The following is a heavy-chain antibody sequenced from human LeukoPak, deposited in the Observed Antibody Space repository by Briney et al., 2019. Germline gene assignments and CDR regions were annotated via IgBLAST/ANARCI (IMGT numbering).Heavy chain of an antibody. Sequence: PGGSLRLSCAASGFTFSSYAMHWVRQAPGKGLEWVAVISYDGSNKYYADSVKGRFTISRGNSKNTLYLQMNSLRAEDTAVYYCAKLLLRDYYDSSGDDYWGQGTLVTVSS. V-gene: IGHV3-30-3*01. CDR2: ISYDGSNK. J-gene: IGHJ4*02. D-gene: IGHD3-22*01. CDR1: GFTFSSYA. CDR3: AKLLLRDYYDSSGDDY.